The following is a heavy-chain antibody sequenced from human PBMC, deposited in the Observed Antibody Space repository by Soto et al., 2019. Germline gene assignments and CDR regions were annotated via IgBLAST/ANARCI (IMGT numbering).Heavy chain of an antibody. Sequence: SETLSLTCTVSGGSISTSNYYLGWLRQAPVMGLEWIGSVYYSGSSYYNPSLKSRVTIFVDTSKNQFSLKLRSLTAADTAVYYCARIAVVTGILEDYYYGMDVWGQGTTVTVSS. CDR1: GGSISTSNYY. CDR2: VYYSGSS. CDR3: ARIAVVTGILEDYYYGMDV. J-gene: IGHJ6*02. V-gene: IGHV4-39*01. D-gene: IGHD2-21*02.